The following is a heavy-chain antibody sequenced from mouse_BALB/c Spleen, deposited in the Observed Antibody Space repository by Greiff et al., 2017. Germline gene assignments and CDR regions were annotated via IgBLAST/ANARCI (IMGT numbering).Heavy chain of an antibody. CDR2: IYPGSGST. CDR3: TRWVGYPDY. J-gene: IGHJ2*01. D-gene: IGHD2-14*01. V-gene: IGHV1S22*01. Sequence: LQQPGSELVRPGASVKLSCKASGYTFTSYWMHWVKQRHGQGLEWIGNIYPGSGSTNYDEKFKSKGTLTVDTSSSTAYMHRSSLTSEDSAVYYCTRWVGYPDYWGQGTTLTVSS. CDR1: GYTFTSYW.